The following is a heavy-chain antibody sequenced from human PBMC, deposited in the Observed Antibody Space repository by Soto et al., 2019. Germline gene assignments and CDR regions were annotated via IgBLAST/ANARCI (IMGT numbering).Heavy chain of an antibody. CDR1: GYTFTSYA. D-gene: IGHD3-16*01. V-gene: IGHV1-3*01. CDR3: ALFGSVDRYEEADF. J-gene: IGHJ4*02. Sequence: ASVKVSCKASGYTFTSYAMHWVRQAPGQRLEWMGWINAGNGNTKYSQKFQGRVTITRDTSASTAYMELSSLRSEDTAVYYCALFGSVDRYEEADFWGQGTLVTVSS. CDR2: INAGNGNT.